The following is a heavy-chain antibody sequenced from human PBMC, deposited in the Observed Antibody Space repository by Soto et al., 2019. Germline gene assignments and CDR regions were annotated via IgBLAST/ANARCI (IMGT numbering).Heavy chain of an antibody. J-gene: IGHJ4*02. CDR3: AKVSYYDFWSGYEPNFDY. V-gene: IGHV3-23*01. CDR2: INGSGGST. CDR1: GFTFSSYA. Sequence: EVQLLESGGGLVQPGGSLRLSCAASGFTFSSYAMSWVRQAPGKGLEWVSAINGSGGSTYYADSVKGRFTISRDNSKNTLYLQMNNLRAEDTAVYYCAKVSYYDFWSGYEPNFDYWGQGTLVTVSS. D-gene: IGHD3-3*01.